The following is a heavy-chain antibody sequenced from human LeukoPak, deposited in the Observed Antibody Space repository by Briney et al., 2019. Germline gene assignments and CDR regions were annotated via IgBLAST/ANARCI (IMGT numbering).Heavy chain of an antibody. CDR3: ATDRPGGYDSSGYSLPLDV. V-gene: IGHV1-24*01. D-gene: IGHD3-22*01. Sequence: GASVKVSCKVSGYTLTELSMHWVRQAPGKGLEWMGGFDPEDGETIYAQKFQGRVTMTEDTSTDTAYMELSSLRSEDTAVYYCATDRPGGYDSSGYSLPLDVWGQGTTVTVSS. CDR2: FDPEDGET. J-gene: IGHJ6*02. CDR1: GYTLTELS.